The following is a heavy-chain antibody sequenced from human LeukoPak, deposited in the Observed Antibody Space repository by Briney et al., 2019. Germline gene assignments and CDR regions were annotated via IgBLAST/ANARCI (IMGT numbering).Heavy chain of an antibody. V-gene: IGHV4-38-2*02. CDR3: ARDRVYYYYGMDV. CDR1: GYSISSGYY. D-gene: IGHD3-10*01. Sequence: PSETLSLTCAVSGYSISSGYYWGWIRQPPGKGLEWIGSIYHSGSTYYNPSLKSRVTISVDTSKNQFSLKLSSVTAADTAVYYCARDRVYYYYGMDVWGKGTTVTVSS. CDR2: IYHSGST. J-gene: IGHJ6*04.